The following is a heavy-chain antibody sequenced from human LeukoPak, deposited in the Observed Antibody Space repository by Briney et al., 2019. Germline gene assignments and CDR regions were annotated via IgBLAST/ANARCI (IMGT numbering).Heavy chain of an antibody. D-gene: IGHD6-6*01. CDR2: INPNSGAT. CDR1: GYTFTGYY. V-gene: IGHV1-2*02. J-gene: IGHJ4*02. CDR3: ARVQYSGSAGLDY. Sequence: GASVKVSCKASGYTFTGYYMHWVRQAPGQGLEWMGGINPNSGATNYAQKFQGRVTMTSDTSISTAYMELSRLRSDDTAVYYCARVQYSGSAGLDYWGQGALVTVSS.